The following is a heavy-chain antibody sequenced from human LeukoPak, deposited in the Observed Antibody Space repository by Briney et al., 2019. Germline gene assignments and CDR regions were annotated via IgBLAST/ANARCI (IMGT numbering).Heavy chain of an antibody. J-gene: IGHJ1*01. CDR1: GFTFSSYG. CDR3: AKDQDYYDTSGYYYVGDFQH. CDR2: IRYDGSNK. V-gene: IGHV3-30*02. D-gene: IGHD3-22*01. Sequence: GGSLRLSCAASGFTFSSYGMHWVRQAPGKGLEWVAFIRYDGSNKYYADSVKGRFTISRDNSKNTLYLQMNSLRAEDTAVYYCAKDQDYYDTSGYYYVGDFQHWGQGTLVTVSS.